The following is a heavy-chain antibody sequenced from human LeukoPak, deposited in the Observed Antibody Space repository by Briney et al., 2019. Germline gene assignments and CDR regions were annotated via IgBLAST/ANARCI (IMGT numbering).Heavy chain of an antibody. D-gene: IGHD6-13*01. CDR3: TTGSATGTGSGY. V-gene: IGHV3-49*04. J-gene: IGHJ4*02. Sequence: GRSLRLSCTASGFTFGDYVMSWVRQAPGKGLEWVGFIRSKPYGGTTVYAASVKGRFIISRDDSKTIAYLQMNSLKSEDTAVYYCTTGSATGTGSGYWGQGTLVTVSS. CDR2: IRSKPYGGTT. CDR1: GFTFGDYV.